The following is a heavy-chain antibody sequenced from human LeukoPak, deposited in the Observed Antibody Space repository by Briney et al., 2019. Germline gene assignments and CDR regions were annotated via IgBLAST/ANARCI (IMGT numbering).Heavy chain of an antibody. CDR2: ISYDGSNK. CDR3: ARERRDDYYGMDV. CDR1: GFTFSSYA. Sequence: GGSLRLSCAASGFTFSSYAMHWVRQAPGKGLEWVAVISYDGSNKYYADSVKGRFTISRDNSKNTLYLQMNSLRAEDTAVYYYARERRDDYYGMDVWGQGTTVTVSS. V-gene: IGHV3-30-3*01. J-gene: IGHJ6*02. D-gene: IGHD5-24*01.